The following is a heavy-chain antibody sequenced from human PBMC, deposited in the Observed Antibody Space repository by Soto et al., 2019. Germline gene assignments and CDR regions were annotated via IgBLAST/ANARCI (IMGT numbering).Heavy chain of an antibody. CDR3: ARYPRLDY. V-gene: IGHV4-59*08. CDR1: GGSISGYY. CDR2: IYYTGST. Sequence: SETLSLTCTVSGGSISGYYWSWIRQPPGKRLEWIGYIYYTGSTSYNPSLRSRVTISIDTSKNQFSLKLSSVTAADTAVYYCARYPRLDYWGQGTLVTVSS. J-gene: IGHJ4*02.